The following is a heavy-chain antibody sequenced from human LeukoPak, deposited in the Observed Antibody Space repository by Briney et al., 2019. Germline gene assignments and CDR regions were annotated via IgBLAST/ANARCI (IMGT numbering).Heavy chain of an antibody. CDR1: GFTFSSYW. CDR3: ATGRSCTTCYLPDY. V-gene: IGHV3-7*01. Sequence: GGSLRLSCAASGFTFSSYWMSWVRQAPGKGLEWVANINQDGGEKYYVDSVKGRFTISRDNAKNSVYLQMNSLRAEDTAVYHCATGRSCTTCYLPDYWGQGTLVTISS. J-gene: IGHJ4*02. D-gene: IGHD2-2*01. CDR2: INQDGGEK.